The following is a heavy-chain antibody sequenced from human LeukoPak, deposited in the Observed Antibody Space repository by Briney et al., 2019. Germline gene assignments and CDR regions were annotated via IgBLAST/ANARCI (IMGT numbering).Heavy chain of an antibody. CDR2: SSRNSGSI. CDR1: GFTFDDYA. CDR3: AKDRTSTVTTWDYYYYYGMDV. Sequence: PGRSLRLSCAASGFTFDDYAMHLVRRAPGKGLEWVSRSSRNSGSIGYADSVKGRFTISRDNAKNSLYLQMNSLRAEDTALYYCAKDRTSTVTTWDYYYYYGMDVWGQGTTVTVSS. D-gene: IGHD4-17*01. J-gene: IGHJ6*02. V-gene: IGHV3-9*01.